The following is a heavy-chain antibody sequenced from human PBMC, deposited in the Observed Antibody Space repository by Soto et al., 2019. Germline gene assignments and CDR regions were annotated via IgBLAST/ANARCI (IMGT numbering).Heavy chain of an antibody. CDR2: IIPIFGTA. V-gene: IGHV1-69*13. CDR1: GGTFSSYA. J-gene: IGHJ4*02. CDR3: ARVWTGSKVPRGVFFDY. D-gene: IGHD2-2*01. Sequence: ASVKVSCKASGGTFSSYAISWVRQAPGQGLEWMGGIIPIFGTANYAQKFQGRVTITADESTSTAYMELSSLRSEDTAVYYCARVWTGSKVPRGVFFDYWGQGTLVTVS.